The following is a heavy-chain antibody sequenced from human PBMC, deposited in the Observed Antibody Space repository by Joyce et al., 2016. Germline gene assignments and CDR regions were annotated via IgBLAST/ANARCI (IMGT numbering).Heavy chain of an antibody. Sequence: QVQLVESGGGVVQPGTSLRLSCTASGFTFGSYAIYWVRQAPGKGLEFVAVISYDGSKKYYSECVKGRFTVSRDNYKNTVFLQMISLRPEDTAVYSCARGGQRLAEGYFQHWGPGTLVSVSA. J-gene: IGHJ1*01. V-gene: IGHV3-30-3*01. D-gene: IGHD6-19*01. CDR2: ISYDGSKK. CDR1: GFTFGSYA. CDR3: ARGGQRLAEGYFQH.